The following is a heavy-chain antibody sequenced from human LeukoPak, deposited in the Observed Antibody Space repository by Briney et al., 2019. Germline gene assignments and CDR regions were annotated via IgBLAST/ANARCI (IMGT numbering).Heavy chain of an antibody. CDR3: AKDFYPRRPVTTSFDY. V-gene: IGHV3-23*01. CDR1: GFTFSSYA. Sequence: GGSLRLSCAASGFTFSSYAMSWVRQAPGEGLEWVSAISASGYSTYYADSVKGRFTISRDNSKNTLYLQMNSLRAEDTAVYYCAKDFYPRRPVTTSFDYWGQGTLVTVSS. CDR2: ISASGYST. J-gene: IGHJ4*02. D-gene: IGHD4-17*01.